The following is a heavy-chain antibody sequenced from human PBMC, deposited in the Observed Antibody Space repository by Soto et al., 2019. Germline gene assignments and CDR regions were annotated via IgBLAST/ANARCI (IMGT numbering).Heavy chain of an antibody. CDR2: IYYSGST. J-gene: IGHJ3*02. CDR3: ARGDAVAAAFDI. D-gene: IGHD6-19*01. CDR1: GGSISSYY. V-gene: IGHV4-59*01. Sequence: SETLSLTCTVSGGSISSYYWSWIRQPPGKGLEWIGYIYYSGSTNYNPSLKSRVTISVDTSKNQFSLKLSSVTAADTAVYYCARGDAVAAAFDIWGQGTMVTVSS.